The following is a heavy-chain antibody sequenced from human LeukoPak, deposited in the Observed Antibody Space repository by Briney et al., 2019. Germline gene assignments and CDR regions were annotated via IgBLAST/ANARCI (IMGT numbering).Heavy chain of an antibody. J-gene: IGHJ4*02. V-gene: IGHV3-74*01. CDR3: ARRSVIITGIDE. Sequence: PGVSLRLSCAASGFTFSSHWMHWVRQAPGKGLVWVSGIKDDGSHTNYADSVKGRFTISRDNAKNTLSLQMNSLRAEATAVYYCARRSVIITGIDEWGQGNLVTVSS. CDR2: IKDDGSHT. CDR1: GFTFSSHW. D-gene: IGHD3-16*01.